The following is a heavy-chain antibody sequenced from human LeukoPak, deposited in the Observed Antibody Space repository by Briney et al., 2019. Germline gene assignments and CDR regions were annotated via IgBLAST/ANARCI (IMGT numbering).Heavy chain of an antibody. CDR2: ISSSGSTI. CDR1: GFTFRSYS. J-gene: IGHJ3*02. Sequence: GGSLRLSCAASGFTFRSYSLNWLRQAPGKGLEWVSYISSSGSTIYYADSVKGRFTISRDNAKNSLCLQMNSLRAEDTAVYYCAKGTTISGSHSPYDAFDIWGQGTMVTVSS. CDR3: AKGTTISGSHSPYDAFDI. V-gene: IGHV3-48*03. D-gene: IGHD1-26*01.